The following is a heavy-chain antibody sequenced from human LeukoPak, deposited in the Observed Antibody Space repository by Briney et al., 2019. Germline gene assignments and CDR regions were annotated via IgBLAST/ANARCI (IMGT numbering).Heavy chain of an antibody. Sequence: GGSLRLSCAASGFTFSGYSMNWVRQAPGKGLEWVSSISSSSSYIYYADSVKGRFTISRDNAKNSLYLQMNSLRAEDSAVYYCARDLNDYYSYYFDYWGQGTLVTVSS. CDR2: ISSSSSYI. V-gene: IGHV3-21*01. CDR1: GFTFSGYS. CDR3: ARDLNDYYSYYFDY. D-gene: IGHD3-22*01. J-gene: IGHJ4*02.